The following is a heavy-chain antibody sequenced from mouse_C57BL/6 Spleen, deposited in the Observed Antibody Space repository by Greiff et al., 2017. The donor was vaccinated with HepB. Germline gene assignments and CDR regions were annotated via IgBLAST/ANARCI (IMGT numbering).Heavy chain of an antibody. Sequence: EVMLVESEGGLVQPGSSMKLSCTASGFTFSDYYMAWVRQVPEKGLEWVANINYDGSSTYYLDSLKSRFIISRDNAKNILYLQMSSLKSEDTATYYCARDRWLLGDFDYWGQGTTLTVSS. V-gene: IGHV5-16*01. CDR3: ARDRWLLGDFDY. D-gene: IGHD2-3*01. J-gene: IGHJ2*01. CDR2: INYDGSST. CDR1: GFTFSDYY.